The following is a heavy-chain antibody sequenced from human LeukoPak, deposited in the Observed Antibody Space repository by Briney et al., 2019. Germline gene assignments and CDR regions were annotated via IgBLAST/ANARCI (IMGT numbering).Heavy chain of an antibody. J-gene: IGHJ4*02. D-gene: IGHD2-2*01. CDR1: GYTFTSYG. CDR2: ISAYNGNT. CDR3: ARAYIVVVPAATYYFDY. Sequence: ASVKVSCKASGYTFTSYGISWVRQAPGQGLEWMGWISAYNGNTNYAQKLQGRVTMTTDTSTSTAYMELRSLRSDDTAVYYCARAYIVVVPAATYYFDYWGQGTLVTVSS. V-gene: IGHV1-18*01.